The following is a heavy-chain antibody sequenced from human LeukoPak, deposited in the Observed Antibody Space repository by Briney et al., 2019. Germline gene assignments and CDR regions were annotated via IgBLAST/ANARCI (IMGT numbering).Heavy chain of an antibody. Sequence: GGSLRLSCAASGFTFSSYAMYWVRQAPGKGLQWVATILYDGSNKYYVDSVKGRFTISRDSATNSLYLQMNSLRAEDTAVYHCARVAFGELWGMDVWGKGTTVTISS. D-gene: IGHD3-10*01. CDR1: GFTFSSYA. V-gene: IGHV3-30*04. CDR2: ILYDGSNK. CDR3: ARVAFGELWGMDV. J-gene: IGHJ6*04.